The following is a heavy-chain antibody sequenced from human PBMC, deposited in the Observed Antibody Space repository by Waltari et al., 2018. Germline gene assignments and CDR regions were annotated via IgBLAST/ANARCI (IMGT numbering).Heavy chain of an antibody. Sequence: EVQLVESGGGLVQPGRSLILSCAASGFTFDDYAMHWVRQAPGKGLEWVSGISWNSGSIGYADSVKGRFTISRDNAKNSLYLQMNSLRAEDTALYYCAKESDYWGQGTLVTVSS. V-gene: IGHV3-9*01. CDR1: GFTFDDYA. CDR2: ISWNSGSI. J-gene: IGHJ4*02. CDR3: AKESDY.